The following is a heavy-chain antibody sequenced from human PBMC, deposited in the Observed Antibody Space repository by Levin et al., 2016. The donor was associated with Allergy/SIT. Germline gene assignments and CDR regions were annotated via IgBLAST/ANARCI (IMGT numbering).Heavy chain of an antibody. CDR2: MNPNSGNT. CDR1: GYTFTSYD. J-gene: IGHJ6*02. Sequence: ASVKVSCKASGYTFTSYDINWVRQATGQGLEWMGWMNPNSGNTGYAQKFQGRVTMTRNTSISTAYMELSSLRSEDTAVYYCARERSATVTTYYYYGMDVWGQGTTVTVSS. D-gene: IGHD4-17*01. CDR3: ARERSATVTTYYYYGMDV. V-gene: IGHV1-8*01.